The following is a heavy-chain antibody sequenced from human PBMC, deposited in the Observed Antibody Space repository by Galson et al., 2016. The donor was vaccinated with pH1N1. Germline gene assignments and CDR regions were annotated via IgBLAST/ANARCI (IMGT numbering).Heavy chain of an antibody. D-gene: IGHD3-22*01. CDR3: ARNAWDGSGLNYFDS. V-gene: IGHV4-39*07. CDR2: IYYTGST. CDR1: GGSISSTSYY. J-gene: IGHJ5*01. Sequence: SETLSLTCTVSGGSISSTSYYWDWIRQPPGKGLEWIGSIYYTGSTYYNPSLESRVTISVDTSKNQFSLKLSSVTAADTAVYYCARNAWDGSGLNYFDSWGQGILVSVSS.